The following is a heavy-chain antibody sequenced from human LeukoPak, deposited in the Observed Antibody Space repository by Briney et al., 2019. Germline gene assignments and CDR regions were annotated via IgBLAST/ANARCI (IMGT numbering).Heavy chain of an antibody. CDR3: ARDTGYCSSTSCRLYYYGMDV. D-gene: IGHD2-2*01. CDR1: GFTFSSYG. Sequence: PGGSLRLSCAASGFTFSSYGMHWVRQAPGKGLEWVAVIWYDGSNKYYADSVKGRFTISRDNSKNTLYLQMNSLRAEDTAVYYCARDTGYCSSTSCRLYYYGMDVWGQGTTVTVSS. V-gene: IGHV3-33*01. J-gene: IGHJ6*02. CDR2: IWYDGSNK.